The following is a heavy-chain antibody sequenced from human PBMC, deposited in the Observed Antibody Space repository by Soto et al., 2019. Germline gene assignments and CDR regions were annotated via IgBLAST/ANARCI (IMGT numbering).Heavy chain of an antibody. J-gene: IGHJ5*02. V-gene: IGHV3-30*18. CDR1: ELNFRSYG. CDR2: ISYDGSNK. Sequence: PVGLQGLSCTASELNFRSYGIHWISKNPGKGLEWVAVISYDGSNKYYADSVKGRFTISRDNSKNTLYLQMNSLKAEDTAVYYCAKYGTTMATNWFGPWGQGTLVTLSS. D-gene: IGHD2-8*01. CDR3: AKYGTTMATNWFGP.